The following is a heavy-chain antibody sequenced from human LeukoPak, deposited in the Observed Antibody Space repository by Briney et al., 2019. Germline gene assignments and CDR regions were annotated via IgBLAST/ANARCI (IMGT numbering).Heavy chain of an antibody. J-gene: IGHJ4*02. CDR1: GYTFDDYA. Sequence: GGSLRLSCEASGYTFDDYAMHWVRQAPGKGLEWVSGISWNSGSIGYADSVKGRFSISRDNGKNSLYLQMDSLTTEDAALYYCAKGHTYGLGESYLDFWGQGTLVSVSS. V-gene: IGHV3-9*01. D-gene: IGHD5-18*01. CDR3: AKGHTYGLGESYLDF. CDR2: ISWNSGSI.